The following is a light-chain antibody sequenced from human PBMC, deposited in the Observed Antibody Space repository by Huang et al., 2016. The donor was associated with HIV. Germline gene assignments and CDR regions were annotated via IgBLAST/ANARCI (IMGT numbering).Light chain of an antibody. CDR2: GTS. J-gene: IGKJ1*01. CDR1: QSVNSNY. CDR3: HQFGTSPWT. V-gene: IGKV3-20*01. Sequence: EIVLTQSPGTLSLSPGERATLSCRASQSVNSNYLALYQQKPGQAPRLLIYGTSSRAPGIPDRFSGSGSGTDFTLTITRLEPEDFAVYYCHQFGTSPWTFGQGTKVDIK.